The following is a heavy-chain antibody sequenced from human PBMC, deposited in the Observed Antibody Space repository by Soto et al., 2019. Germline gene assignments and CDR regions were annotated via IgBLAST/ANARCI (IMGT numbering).Heavy chain of an antibody. D-gene: IGHD3-22*01. V-gene: IGHV3-53*01. CDR2: VYSSGSA. CDR1: GFTVGTHF. Sequence: GGSLRLSCAASGFTVGTHFLTWVRQAPGKGLEWVSVVYSSGSAYYADSVKGRFTISRDNAKNSLYLQMNSLRAEDTAVYYCARDPYYYDSSGPIWGQGTMVTVSS. J-gene: IGHJ3*02. CDR3: ARDPYYYDSSGPI.